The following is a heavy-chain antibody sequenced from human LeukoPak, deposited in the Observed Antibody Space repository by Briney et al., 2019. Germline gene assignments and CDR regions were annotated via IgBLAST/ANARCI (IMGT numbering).Heavy chain of an antibody. Sequence: HPGGSLRLSCAASGFTFDDYAMHWVRQAPGKGLEWVSGISWNSGSIGYADSVKGRFTISRDNAKNSLYLQMNSLRAEDTALYYCAKGGAGTGYYYYGMDVWGQGTTVTVSS. CDR3: AKGGAGTGYYYYGMDV. CDR2: ISWNSGSI. D-gene: IGHD6-13*01. CDR1: GFTFDDYA. V-gene: IGHV3-9*01. J-gene: IGHJ6*02.